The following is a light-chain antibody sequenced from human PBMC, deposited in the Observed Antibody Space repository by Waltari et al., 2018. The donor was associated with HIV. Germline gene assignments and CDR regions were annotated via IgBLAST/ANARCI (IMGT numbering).Light chain of an antibody. CDR3: AVCDDSRDGDVI. J-gene: IGLJ2*01. V-gene: IGLV1-44*01. CDR1: NSNIGSNT. CDR2: GNN. Sequence: QSVVTQPPSASGTPGQRVTISCSGRNSNIGSNTVNWYQQVPGTPPKLLIFGNNQRPSGAPDRFSASKAGTSASLAISGLRPEDDADYYCAVCDDSRDGDVIFGGGTKLTVL.